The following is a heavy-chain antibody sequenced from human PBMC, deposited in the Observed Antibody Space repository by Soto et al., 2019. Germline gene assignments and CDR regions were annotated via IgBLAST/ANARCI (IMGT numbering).Heavy chain of an antibody. Sequence: ASVKVSCKASGYTFTGYYMHWVRQAPGQGLECMGWINPNSGGTNYAQKFQGWVTMTRDTSISTAYMELSRLRSDDTAVYYCARDRAYCGGDCYSHFAFDIWGKGTMVTVSS. J-gene: IGHJ3*02. CDR3: ARDRAYCGGDCYSHFAFDI. D-gene: IGHD2-21*02. V-gene: IGHV1-2*04. CDR2: INPNSGGT. CDR1: GYTFTGYY.